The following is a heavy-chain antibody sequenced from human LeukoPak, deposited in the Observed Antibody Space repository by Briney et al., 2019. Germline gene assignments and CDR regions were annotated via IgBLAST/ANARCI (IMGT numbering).Heavy chain of an antibody. D-gene: IGHD3-22*01. J-gene: IGHJ3*02. CDR3: ASLEDYDSSGPGI. CDR2: ISSSSYI. V-gene: IGHV3-21*01. Sequence: PGGSLRLSCAASGFTFSSYSMNWVRQAPGEGLEWVSSISSSSYIYYADSVKGRFTISRDNAKNSLYLQMNSLRAEDTAVYYCASLEDYDSSGPGIWGQGTMVTVSS. CDR1: GFTFSSYS.